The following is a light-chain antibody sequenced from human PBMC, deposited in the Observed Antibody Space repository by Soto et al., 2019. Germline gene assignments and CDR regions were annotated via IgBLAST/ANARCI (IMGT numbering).Light chain of an antibody. J-gene: IGKJ4*01. CDR1: QSVTSNF. V-gene: IGKV3-11*01. CDR3: QQRSNWPPLIT. CDR2: DAS. Sequence: EIVLTQSPGTLSLSPGERATLSCRASQSVTSNFLAWYQQKPDQAPRLLIYDASTRATGIPARFSGSGSRTDFTLTISSLEPEDFAVYYGQQRSNWPPLITFGGGTKV.